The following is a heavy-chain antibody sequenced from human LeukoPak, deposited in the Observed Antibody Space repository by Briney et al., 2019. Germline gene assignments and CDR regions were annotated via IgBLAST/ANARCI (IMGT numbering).Heavy chain of an antibody. CDR1: GGSISSSSYY. CDR2: IYYSGST. J-gene: IGHJ4*02. CDR3: ARDDYGFLRVIDY. V-gene: IGHV4-39*02. Sequence: SETLSLTCTVSGGSISSSSYYWGWIRQPPGKGLEWIGGIYYSGSTYYNPSLKSRVTISVDTSKNQFSLKLSSVTAADTAVYYCARDDYGFLRVIDYWGQGTLVTVSS. D-gene: IGHD4-17*01.